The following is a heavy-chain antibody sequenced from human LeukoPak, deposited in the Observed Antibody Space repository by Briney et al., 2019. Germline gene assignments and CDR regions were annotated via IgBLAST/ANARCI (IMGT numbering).Heavy chain of an antibody. CDR3: ARESYDFWSGYYPNSRFFDY. V-gene: IGHV3-30-3*01. J-gene: IGHJ4*02. Sequence: GGSLRLSCAASGFTFSSYAMHWVRQAPGKGLEWVAVISYDGSNKYYADSVKGRFTISRDNSKNTLYLQMNSLRAEDTAVYYCARESYDFWSGYYPNSRFFDYWGQGTLVTVSS. D-gene: IGHD3-3*01. CDR2: ISYDGSNK. CDR1: GFTFSSYA.